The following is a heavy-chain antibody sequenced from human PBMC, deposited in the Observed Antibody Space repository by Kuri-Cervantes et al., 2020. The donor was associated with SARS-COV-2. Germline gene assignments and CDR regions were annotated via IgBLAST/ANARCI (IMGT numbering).Heavy chain of an antibody. V-gene: IGHV1-3*01. Sequence: ASVKVSCKASGYTFTSYAMHWVRQAPGQRLEWMGWINAGNGNTKYSQKFQGRVTITRDTSASTAYMELSSLRSEDTAVYYCARGRTVVTTWRGAWFDPWGQGNLVTVSS. CDR3: ARGRTVVTTWRGAWFDP. D-gene: IGHD4-23*01. CDR2: INAGNGNT. CDR1: GYTFTSYA. J-gene: IGHJ5*02.